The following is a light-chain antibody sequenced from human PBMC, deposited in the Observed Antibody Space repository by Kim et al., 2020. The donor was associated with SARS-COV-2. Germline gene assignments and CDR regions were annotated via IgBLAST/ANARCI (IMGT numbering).Light chain of an antibody. J-gene: IGLJ3*02. CDR3: SSRDTTNNHVV. CDR1: SLKTSY. CDR2: GKN. Sequence: ALGQTVKITCQGDSLKTSYATWYQQKPGQAPVLVIYGKNNRPSGIPDRFSGSSSASTASLTITGAQAEDEADYYCSSRDTTNNHVVFGGGTKLTVL. V-gene: IGLV3-19*01.